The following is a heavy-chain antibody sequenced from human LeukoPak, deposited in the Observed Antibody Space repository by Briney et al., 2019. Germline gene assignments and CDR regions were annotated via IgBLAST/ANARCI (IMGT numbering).Heavy chain of an antibody. V-gene: IGHV1-2*02. J-gene: IGHJ4*02. CDR1: GYTFTGYY. CDR3: ASSSGWYANYFDY. Sequence: GASVKVSCKASGYTFTGYYMHWVRQAPGQGLEWMGWINPNSGGTNYAQKFQGRVTMTRDTSISTAYMELSRLRSDDTAVYYCASSSGWYANYFDYWGQGTLVTVSS. D-gene: IGHD6-19*01. CDR2: INPNSGGT.